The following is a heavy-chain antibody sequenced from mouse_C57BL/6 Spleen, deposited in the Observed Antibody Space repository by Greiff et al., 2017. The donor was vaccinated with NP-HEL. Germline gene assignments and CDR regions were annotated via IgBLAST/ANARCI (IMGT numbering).Heavy chain of an antibody. CDR1: GYTFTSYW. CDR2: INPSNGGT. CDR3: ARHDLTGFAY. Sequence: QVHVKQSGTELVKPGASVKLSCKASGYTFTSYWMHWVKQRPGQGLEWIGNINPSNGGTNYNEKFKSKATLTVDKSSSTAYMQLSSLTSEDSAVYYCARHDLTGFAYWGQGTLVTVSA. J-gene: IGHJ3*01. V-gene: IGHV1-53*01.